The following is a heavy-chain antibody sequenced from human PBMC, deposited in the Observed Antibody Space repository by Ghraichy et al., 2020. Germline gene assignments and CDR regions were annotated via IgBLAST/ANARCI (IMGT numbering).Heavy chain of an antibody. CDR2: IYYRGST. D-gene: IGHD2-8*02. Sequence: SETLSLTCTVSNGSVNSGAYYWSWIRQPPGKGLEWIGYIYYRGSTKYNPSLQSRVTMSVDTSKNQFSLRLSSVTAADTAVYYCARIPLVATMGGDYWGQGNLFTVSS. CDR1: NGSVNSGAYY. V-gene: IGHV4-61*08. J-gene: IGHJ4*02. CDR3: ARIPLVATMGGDY.